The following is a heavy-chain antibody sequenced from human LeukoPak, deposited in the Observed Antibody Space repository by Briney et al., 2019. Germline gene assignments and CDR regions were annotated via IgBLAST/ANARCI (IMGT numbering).Heavy chain of an antibody. CDR1: GYTFTSYG. CDR2: ISAYNGNT. J-gene: IGHJ5*02. CDR3: AREVSEERHIAAAGRGDNWFDP. V-gene: IGHV1-18*01. D-gene: IGHD6-13*01. Sequence: EASVKVSCKASGYTFTSYGISWVRQAPGQGLEWMGWISAYNGNTNYAQKLQGRVTMTTDTSTSTAYMELRSLRSDDTAVYYCAREVSEERHIAAAGRGDNWFDPWGQGTLVTVSS.